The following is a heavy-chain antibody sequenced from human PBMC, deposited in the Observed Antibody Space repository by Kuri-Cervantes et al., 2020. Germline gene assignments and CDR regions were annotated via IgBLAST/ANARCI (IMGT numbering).Heavy chain of an antibody. J-gene: IGHJ4*02. V-gene: IGHV3-33*01. D-gene: IGHD3/OR15-3a*01. CDR2: IWYDGSNK. CDR3: TTDLYMWTTTFDY. CDR1: GFTFSSYG. Sequence: GESLKISCAASGFTFSSYGMHWVRQAPGKGLEWVAVIWYDGSNKYYADSVKGRFTISRDNSKNTLYLQMNSLKTEDTAVYYCTTDLYMWTTTFDYWGQGPRSPSPQ.